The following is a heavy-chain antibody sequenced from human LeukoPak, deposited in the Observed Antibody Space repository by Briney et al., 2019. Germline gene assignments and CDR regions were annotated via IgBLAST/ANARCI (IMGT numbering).Heavy chain of an antibody. CDR2: ISYDGSNK. V-gene: IGHV3-30-3*01. CDR1: GFTFSSYA. CDR3: ARATDPPDY. J-gene: IGHJ4*02. Sequence: GRSLRLSCAASGFTFSSYAMHWVRQAPGKGLEWVAVISYDGSNKYYADSVKGRFTISRDNSKNTLYLQMNSLRAEDTAVYYCARATDPPDYWGQGTLVTVSS.